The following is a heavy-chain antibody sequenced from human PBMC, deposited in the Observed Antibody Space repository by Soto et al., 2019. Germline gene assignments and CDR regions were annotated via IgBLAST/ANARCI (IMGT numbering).Heavy chain of an antibody. CDR1: GFTFVGSA. J-gene: IGHJ4*02. V-gene: IGHV3-73*01. CDR2: IRNKANDYAT. Sequence: DVQMVESGGGLVQPGGSLKLSCTATGFTFVGSAIHWVRQASGKGLEWVGRIRNKANDYATAYPASVTGRFTISRDDSKATAYLEMNSLKTEDTAMYYCAGPGPFDSWGQGTLVTVSS. CDR3: AGPGPFDS. D-gene: IGHD1-1*01.